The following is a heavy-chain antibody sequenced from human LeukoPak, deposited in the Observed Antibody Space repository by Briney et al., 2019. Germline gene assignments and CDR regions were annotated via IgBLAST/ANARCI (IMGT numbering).Heavy chain of an antibody. V-gene: IGHV4-34*01. CDR2: INHSGST. Sequence: SETLSLTCAVYGGSFSGYYWSWIRQPPGKGLEWIGEINHSGSTSYNPSLKSRVTISVDTSKNQFSLKLSSVTAADTAVYYCARTGYYMRYFDYWGQGTLVTVSS. D-gene: IGHD3-9*01. CDR3: ARTGYYMRYFDY. CDR1: GGSFSGYY. J-gene: IGHJ4*02.